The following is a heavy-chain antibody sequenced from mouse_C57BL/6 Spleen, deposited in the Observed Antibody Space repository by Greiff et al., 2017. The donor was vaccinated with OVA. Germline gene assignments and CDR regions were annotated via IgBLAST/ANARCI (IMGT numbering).Heavy chain of an antibody. J-gene: IGHJ2*01. D-gene: IGHD2-4*01. CDR3: ARRGDYDGPFDY. V-gene: IGHV1-82*01. CDR1: GYAFSSSW. CDR2: IYPGDGDT. Sequence: VQGVESGPELVKPGASVKISCKASGYAFSSSWMNWVKQRPGKGLEWIGRIYPGDGDTNYNGKFKGKATLTADKSSSTAYMQLSSLTSEDSAVYFCARRGDYDGPFDYWGQGTTLTVSS.